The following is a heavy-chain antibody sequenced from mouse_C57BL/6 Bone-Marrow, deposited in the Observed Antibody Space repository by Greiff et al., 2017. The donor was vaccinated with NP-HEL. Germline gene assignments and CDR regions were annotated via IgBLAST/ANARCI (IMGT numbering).Heavy chain of an antibody. CDR3: ARLDFSWFAY. CDR2: IWSGGST. D-gene: IGHD2-13*01. Sequence: PSLFPPSPCLSLSFPFSFFSLPCSVVHFVPPSPFTFLACLGVIWSGGSTDYNAAFISRLSISKDNSKSQVFFKMNSLQADDTAIYYCARLDFSWFAYWGQGTLVTVSA. V-gene: IGHV2-2*01. CDR1: FFSLPCSV. J-gene: IGHJ3*01.